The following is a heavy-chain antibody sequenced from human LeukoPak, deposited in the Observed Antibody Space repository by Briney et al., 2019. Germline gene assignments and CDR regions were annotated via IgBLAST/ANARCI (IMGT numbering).Heavy chain of an antibody. CDR2: IWYDGSNK. J-gene: IGHJ4*02. D-gene: IGHD5-18*01. V-gene: IGHV3-33*01. CDR3: ARVGTGSSYGLSFDY. Sequence: GGSLRLSCAASGFTFSSYGMHWARQAPGKGLEWVAVIWYDGSNKYYADSVKGRFTISRDNSKNTLYLQMNSLRAEDTAVYYCARVGTGSSYGLSFDYWGQGTLVTVSS. CDR1: GFTFSSYG.